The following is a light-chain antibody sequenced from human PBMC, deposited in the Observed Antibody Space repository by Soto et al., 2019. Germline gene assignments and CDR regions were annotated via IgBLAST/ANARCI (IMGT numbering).Light chain of an antibody. CDR2: WAS. V-gene: IGKV4-1*01. CDR3: QQYYTTPWT. CDR1: QSVLYSSNNKNY. J-gene: IGKJ1*01. Sequence: DIVMTQSPDSLAVSLGERATINCKSSQSVLYSSNNKNYLAWYQQKPGQPTQLLIYWASTRESGVPDRFSGSGSATDFTLTISSLQAEDVAIYYCQQYYTTPWTFGQGTRVEIK.